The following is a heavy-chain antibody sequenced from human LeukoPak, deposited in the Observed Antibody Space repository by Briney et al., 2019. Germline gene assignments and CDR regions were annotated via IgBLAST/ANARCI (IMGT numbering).Heavy chain of an antibody. D-gene: IGHD2-2*01. J-gene: IGHJ3*02. CDR3: ARDDLYCSSTSCPVHAFDI. V-gene: IGHV4-31*03. Sequence: SQTLSLTCTVSGDSISSGGYYWSWIRQHPGKGLEWIGYIYYSGSTYYNPSLKSRVTISVDTSKNQFSLKLSSVTAADTAVYYCARDDLYCSSTSCPVHAFDIWGQGTMVTVSS. CDR1: GDSISSGGYY. CDR2: IYYSGST.